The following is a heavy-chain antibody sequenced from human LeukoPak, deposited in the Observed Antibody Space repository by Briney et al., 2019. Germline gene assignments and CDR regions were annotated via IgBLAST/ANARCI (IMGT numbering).Heavy chain of an antibody. J-gene: IGHJ3*02. V-gene: IGHV1-2*02. Sequence: GASVKVSCKXSGYTFTCYYMHWVRQAPGQGLEWMGWINPNSGGTNYSQKFQGRFTMTRDTSISTAYMELSRLRSDDTAVYYCASESGSAFDIWGQGTMVTVSS. CDR3: ASESGSAFDI. D-gene: IGHD1-26*01. CDR1: GYTFTCYY. CDR2: INPNSGGT.